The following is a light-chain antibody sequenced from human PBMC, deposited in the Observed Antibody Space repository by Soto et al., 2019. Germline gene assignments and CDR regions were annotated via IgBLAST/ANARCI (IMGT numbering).Light chain of an antibody. CDR1: SSNIGSNY. V-gene: IGLV1-47*02. Sequence: QSVLTQPPSASGTPGQRVTISRSGSSSNIGSNYVYWYQQLPGTAPKLLIYSNNQRPSGVPDRFSGSKSGTSASLAISGLRSEDEADYYCAAWDDSLSGVVFGGGTKLTVL. J-gene: IGLJ2*01. CDR3: AAWDDSLSGVV. CDR2: SNN.